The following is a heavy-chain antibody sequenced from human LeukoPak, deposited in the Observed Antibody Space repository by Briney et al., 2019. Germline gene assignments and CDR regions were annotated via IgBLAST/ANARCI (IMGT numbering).Heavy chain of an antibody. J-gene: IGHJ5*02. CDR3: ARESGWFGELGWFDP. V-gene: IGHV4-4*07. CDR1: GGSISSYS. CDR2: IFASGST. Sequence: SETLSLTGTGSGGSISSYSWSWIRQPAGKGLEWIGRIFASGSTKDNPSLKSRVTMSVETSKNQFSLKLSSVTAADTAVYYCARESGWFGELGWFDPWGQGTLVTVSS. D-gene: IGHD3-10*01.